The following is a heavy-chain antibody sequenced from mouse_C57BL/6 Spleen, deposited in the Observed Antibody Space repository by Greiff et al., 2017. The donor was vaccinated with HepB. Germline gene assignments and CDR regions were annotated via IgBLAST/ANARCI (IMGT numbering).Heavy chain of an antibody. Sequence: EVQGVESGGGLVKPGGSLKLSCAASGFTFSSYAMSWVRQTPEKRLEWVATISDGGSYTYYPDNVKGRFPISRDNAKNNLYLQMSHLKSEDTAMYYCARVGSYGSIFDYWGQGTTLTVSS. CDR2: ISDGGSYT. CDR3: ARVGSYGSIFDY. D-gene: IGHD1-1*01. J-gene: IGHJ2*01. V-gene: IGHV5-4*01. CDR1: GFTFSSYA.